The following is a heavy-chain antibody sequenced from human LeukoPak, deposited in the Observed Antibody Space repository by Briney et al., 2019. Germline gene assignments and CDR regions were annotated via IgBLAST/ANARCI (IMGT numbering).Heavy chain of an antibody. CDR1: GYTFTSYD. CDR3: AREEMSSTSFDP. D-gene: IGHD2-2*01. CDR2: MNPHSGNT. Sequence: ASVKVSCKASGYTFTSYDINWVRQATGQGLEWMGWMNPHSGNTGYAQKFQGRVTMTRNASISTAYMELSSLRSDDTAVYYCAREEMSSTSFDPWGQGTLVTVSS. J-gene: IGHJ5*02. V-gene: IGHV1-8*01.